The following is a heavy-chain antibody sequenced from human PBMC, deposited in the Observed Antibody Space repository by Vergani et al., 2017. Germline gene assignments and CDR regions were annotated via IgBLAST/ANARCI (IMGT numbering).Heavy chain of an antibody. CDR1: GFTFADYA. V-gene: IGHV3-9*01. CDR3: AKDRYNFWSDYPNLSPFDR. CDR2: ISWNSGSI. J-gene: IGHJ2*01. Sequence: EVQLVESGGGLVQPGRSLRLSCAASGFTFADYAMPWVRQAPGKGLGWVSGISWNSGSIGYADSVKGRFTLSRNIAKNSLYLQMNSLRAEVTALYYCAKDRYNFWSDYPNLSPFDRWGRGTLVTVSS. D-gene: IGHD3-3*01.